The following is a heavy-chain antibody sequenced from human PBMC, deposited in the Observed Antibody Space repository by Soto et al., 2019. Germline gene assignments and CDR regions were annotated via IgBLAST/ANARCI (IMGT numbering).Heavy chain of an antibody. D-gene: IGHD1-26*01. CDR2: IWYDGSNK. CDR3: ARDPNAYSGSYYFDY. J-gene: IGHJ4*02. V-gene: IGHV3-33*01. Sequence: QVQLVESGGGVVQPGRSLRLSCAASGFTFSSYGMHWVRQAPGKGLEWVAVIWYDGSNKYYADSVKGRFTISRDNSKNTLYLQMNSLRAEDTAVYYCARDPNAYSGSYYFDYWGQGTLVTVSS. CDR1: GFTFSSYG.